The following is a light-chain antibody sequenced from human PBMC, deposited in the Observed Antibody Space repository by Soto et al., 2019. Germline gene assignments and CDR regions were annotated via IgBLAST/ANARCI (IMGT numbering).Light chain of an antibody. CDR3: SSYTSSRTLV. J-gene: IGLJ2*01. V-gene: IGLV2-14*01. CDR1: SSDVGGYNY. Sequence: QSALTQPASVSGSPGQSITISCTGTSSDVGGYNYVSWYQQHPGKALKLMIYDVSNRPSGVSNRFSGSKSGNTASLTISGLQAEDEADYYCSSYTSSRTLVFGGGTKLTVL. CDR2: DVS.